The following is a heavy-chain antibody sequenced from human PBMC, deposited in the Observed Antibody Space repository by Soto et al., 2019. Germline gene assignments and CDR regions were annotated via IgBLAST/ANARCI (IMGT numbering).Heavy chain of an antibody. V-gene: IGHV3-30-3*01. J-gene: IGHJ4*02. CDR3: VAEVGPRTFDN. Sequence: QVHLVESGGGVVQPGRSLRLSCAASGFTFREHAMHWVRQAPGTGLEWVALISYDGSYQNYPESVSGRCTISRDDSRSTLFLQMNSLRDEDTAVYYCVAEVGPRTFDNWGQGTLVTVSS. D-gene: IGHD1-26*01. CDR1: GFTFREHA. CDR2: ISYDGSYQ.